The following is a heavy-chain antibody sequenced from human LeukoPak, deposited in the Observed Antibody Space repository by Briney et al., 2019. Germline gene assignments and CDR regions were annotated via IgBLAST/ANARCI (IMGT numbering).Heavy chain of an antibody. CDR3: ARRYCSSSSCTLDY. Sequence: PGGSLRLSCAASGFTFSDFNMNWVRQAPGKGLEWISYISASANSMYYADSVRGRFTISRDNAKNSLYLQMNTLRDEDTAVYYCARRYCSSSSCTLDYWGQGTLVTVSS. CDR1: GFTFSDFN. D-gene: IGHD2-2*01. J-gene: IGHJ4*02. V-gene: IGHV3-48*02. CDR2: ISASANSM.